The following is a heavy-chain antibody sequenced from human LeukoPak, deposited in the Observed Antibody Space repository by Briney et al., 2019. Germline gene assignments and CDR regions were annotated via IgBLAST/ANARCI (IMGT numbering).Heavy chain of an antibody. Sequence: SETLSLTCTVSGGSMSSYFWSWIRQPPGRGLEWIGYVQYGGSTEHNPSLRGRVTISLDMSNNQFSLKLDSVTAADTAVYFCARDRGGAIEYWGQGTLVTVSS. D-gene: IGHD1-26*01. CDR1: GGSMSSYF. V-gene: IGHV4-59*01. CDR2: VQYGGST. CDR3: ARDRGGAIEY. J-gene: IGHJ4*02.